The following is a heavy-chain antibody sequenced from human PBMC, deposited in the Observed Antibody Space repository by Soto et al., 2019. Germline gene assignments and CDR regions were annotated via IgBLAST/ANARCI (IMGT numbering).Heavy chain of an antibody. CDR1: GGSFSGYY. CDR3: ARDYDSSGPYYFDY. J-gene: IGHJ4*02. CDR2: INHSGST. Sequence: SETLSLTCAVYGGSFSGYYWTWIRQPPGTGLEWIGEINHSGSTNYNPSLKSRVTISRDNAKNSLYLQMNSLRPEDSALYYCARDYDSSGPYYFDYWGQGVLVTVSS. V-gene: IGHV4-34*01. D-gene: IGHD3-22*01.